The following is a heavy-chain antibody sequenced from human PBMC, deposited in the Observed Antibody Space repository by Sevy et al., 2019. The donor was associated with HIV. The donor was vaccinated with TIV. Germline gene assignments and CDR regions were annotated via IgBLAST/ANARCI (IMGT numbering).Heavy chain of an antibody. J-gene: IGHJ4*02. CDR1: GFIFTTYE. CDR3: ARARDYYNSVGPYYFDY. CDR2: ITSSGSTI. Sequence: GGSLRLSCAASGFIFTTYEMNWVRQAPGKGLEWVSYITSSGSTIYYADCVKGRFSISRDNVKNSLYLQMNNLRAEDTAVYYCARARDYYNSVGPYYFDYWGQGTLVTVSS. V-gene: IGHV3-48*03. D-gene: IGHD3-22*01.